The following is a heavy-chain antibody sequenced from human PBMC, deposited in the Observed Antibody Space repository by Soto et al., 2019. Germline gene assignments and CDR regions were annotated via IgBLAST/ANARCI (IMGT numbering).Heavy chain of an antibody. Sequence: EVQLVESGGGLVQPGGSLRLSCAASGFTFSSYEMNWVRQAPGKGLEWVSYISSSGSTIYYAESVKGRFTISRDNAKNSLYLQMNSLRAEDTAVYYCARVEFMGAGVYWGQGTLVTVSS. CDR3: ARVEFMGAGVY. CDR1: GFTFSSYE. D-gene: IGHD1-26*01. V-gene: IGHV3-48*03. J-gene: IGHJ4*02. CDR2: ISSSGSTI.